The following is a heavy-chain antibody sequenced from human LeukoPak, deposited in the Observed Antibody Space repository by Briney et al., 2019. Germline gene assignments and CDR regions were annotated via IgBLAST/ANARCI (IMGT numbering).Heavy chain of an antibody. CDR2: INPSGGST. CDR3: ARGDDSSRGGYFGY. Sequence: GASVKVSCKASGYTFTTYYIHWVRQAPGQGLEWLGIINPSGGSTTYAQKSQGRVTMTRDTSTSTVYMELNSLRSEDTAVYYCARGDDSSRGGYFGYWGQGTLVTVSS. J-gene: IGHJ4*02. D-gene: IGHD3-22*01. CDR1: GYTFTTYY. V-gene: IGHV1-46*01.